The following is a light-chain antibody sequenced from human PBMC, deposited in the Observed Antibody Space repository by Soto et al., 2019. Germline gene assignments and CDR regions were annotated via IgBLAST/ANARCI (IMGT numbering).Light chain of an antibody. Sequence: QSVLTQPPSASGTPGQRVTISCSGSSSNIGSDTVKWYQHLPGTAPKLLIYSNNQRPSGVPDRFSGSKSGTSASLAISGLQSEDEAEYYCAAWDDSLNGPVFGGGTQLTVL. V-gene: IGLV1-44*01. J-gene: IGLJ2*01. CDR3: AAWDDSLNGPV. CDR2: SNN. CDR1: SSNIGSDT.